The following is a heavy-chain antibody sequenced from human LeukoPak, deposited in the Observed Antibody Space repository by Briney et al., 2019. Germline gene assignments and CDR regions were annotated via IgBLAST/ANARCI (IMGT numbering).Heavy chain of an antibody. V-gene: IGHV4-61*02. CDR1: DDSIHTVLYY. CDR2: LYGSGNI. D-gene: IGHD2-8*01. Sequence: SETLSLTCTVSDDSIHTVLYYWSWVRQPAGKGLEWLGRLYGSGNINYNPSLQSRLTMSLDTSKNRFSLQLSSVTAADTAVYFCAREGGCTTGSCYYFDSWGLGTLVTVSS. CDR3: AREGGCTTGSCYYFDS. J-gene: IGHJ4*02.